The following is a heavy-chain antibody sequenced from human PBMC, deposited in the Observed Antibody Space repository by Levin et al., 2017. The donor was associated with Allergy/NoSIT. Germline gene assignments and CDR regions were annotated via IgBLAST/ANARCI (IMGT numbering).Heavy chain of an antibody. CDR2: IYYSGRA. D-gene: IGHD3-9*01. CDR3: ARQGDFDHYAGAFDI. Sequence: PSQTLSLPCTVSGISIGSTTFYWGWIRQPPGRGLERIGTIYYSGRAYYIPSLERRLTMSVDTSKNQISLKLTSVTAADTAVYFCARQGDFDHYAGAFDIWGQGTVVTVSS. J-gene: IGHJ3*02. CDR1: GISIGSTTFY. V-gene: IGHV4-39*01.